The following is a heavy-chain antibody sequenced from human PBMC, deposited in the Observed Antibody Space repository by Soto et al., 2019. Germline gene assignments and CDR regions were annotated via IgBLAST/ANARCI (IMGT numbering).Heavy chain of an antibody. CDR1: GFTFSTYD. CDR3: ARAYLGRLPRRADYSYALDV. J-gene: IGHJ6*02. CDR2: IGSAHDP. V-gene: IGHV3-13*05. Sequence: PGGSLRLSCAASGFTFSTYDMHWVRQVPGKGLEWVSAIGSAHDPYYLGSVKGRFSISRENAKNSLYLQMNSLTTGDTAVYYCARAYLGRLPRRADYSYALDVWGQGTTVTVSS. D-gene: IGHD2-15*01.